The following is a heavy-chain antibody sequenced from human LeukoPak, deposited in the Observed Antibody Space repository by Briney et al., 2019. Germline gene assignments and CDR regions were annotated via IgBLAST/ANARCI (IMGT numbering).Heavy chain of an antibody. CDR2: INPNSGGT. D-gene: IGHD3-22*01. J-gene: IGHJ4*02. CDR1: GYTFTGYY. V-gene: IGHV1-2*02. CDR3: ARVPYYYDSSGLKY. Sequence: ASVKVSCKASGYTFTGYYMHWVRQAPGQGLEWMGWINPNSGGTNYAQKFQGRVTMTRDTSISTAYMELSRLRSDDTAVYYCARVPYYYDSSGLKYWGQGTLVTVSS.